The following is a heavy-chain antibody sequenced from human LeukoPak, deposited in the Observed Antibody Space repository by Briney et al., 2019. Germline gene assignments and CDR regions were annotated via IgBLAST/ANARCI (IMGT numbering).Heavy chain of an antibody. CDR2: IYPGDSDT. Sequence: GESLKISCKGSGYSFTSYWIGWVRQMPGKGLEWMRIIYPGDSDTRYSPSFQGQVTISADESISTAYLQWSSLKASDTAMYYCARPSGAAAGTGGAFDIWGQGTMVTLSS. CDR1: GYSFTSYW. D-gene: IGHD6-13*01. CDR3: ARPSGAAAGTGGAFDI. J-gene: IGHJ3*02. V-gene: IGHV5-51*01.